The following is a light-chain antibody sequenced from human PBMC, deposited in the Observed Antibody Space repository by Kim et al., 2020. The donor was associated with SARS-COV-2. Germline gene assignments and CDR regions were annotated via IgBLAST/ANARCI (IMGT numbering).Light chain of an antibody. CDR2: CDA. CDR3: QVWDSNSEHVV. Sequence: APGKTATITCGGDNIGSKSVHWYQQKPGQAPVLVIYCDADRPSGIPERFSGSNSGNAATLTISRVDAGDEADYYCQVWDSNSEHVVFGGGTQLTVL. CDR1: NIGSKS. J-gene: IGLJ2*01. V-gene: IGLV3-21*04.